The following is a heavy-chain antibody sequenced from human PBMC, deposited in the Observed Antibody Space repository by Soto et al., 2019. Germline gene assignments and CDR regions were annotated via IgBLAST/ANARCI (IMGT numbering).Heavy chain of an antibody. D-gene: IGHD3-10*01. V-gene: IGHV4-59*12. CDR3: ARDSGSPYYYGTQGFDP. CDR2: IYYSGST. CDR1: GGSISSYY. J-gene: IGHJ5*02. Sequence: PSDTLSLTCTVSGGSISSYYWSWIRQPPGKGLEWIGYIYYSGSTNYNPSLKSRVTISVDTSKNQFSLKLSSVTAADTAVYYCARDSGSPYYYGTQGFDPWGQGTLVTVSS.